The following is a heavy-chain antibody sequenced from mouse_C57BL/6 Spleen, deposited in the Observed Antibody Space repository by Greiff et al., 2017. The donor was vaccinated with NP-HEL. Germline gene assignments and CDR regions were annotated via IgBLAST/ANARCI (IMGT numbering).Heavy chain of an antibody. CDR3: TREGVNSFDY. CDR2: ISSGGDYI. V-gene: IGHV5-9-1*02. CDR1: GFTFSSYA. D-gene: IGHD2-1*01. J-gene: IGHJ2*01. Sequence: EVKVVESGEGLVKPGGSLKLSCAASGFTFSSYAMSWVRQTPEKRLEWVAYISSGGDYIYYADTVKGRFTISRDNARNTLYLQMSSLKSEDTAMYYCTREGVNSFDYWGQGTTLTVSS.